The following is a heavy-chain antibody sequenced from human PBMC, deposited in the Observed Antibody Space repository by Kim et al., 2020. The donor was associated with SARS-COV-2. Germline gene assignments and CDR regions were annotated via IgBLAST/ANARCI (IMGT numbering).Heavy chain of an antibody. J-gene: IGHJ4*02. CDR3: AKGRVAKAPVQHFDW. CDR1: GFTFSNYA. D-gene: IGHD3-3*01. Sequence: GGSLRLSCAASGFTFSNYAMTWVRQAPGKGLEWVSVISGSGDATFYADSVKGRFTISRDNSKNTLYLQMNSLRAEDTAMYFCAKGRVAKAPVQHFDWWGQGTLVTVSS. V-gene: IGHV3-23*01. CDR2: ISGSGDAT.